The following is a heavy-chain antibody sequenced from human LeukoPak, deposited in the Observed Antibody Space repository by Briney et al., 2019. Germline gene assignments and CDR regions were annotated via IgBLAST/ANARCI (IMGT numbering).Heavy chain of an antibody. Sequence: SETLSLTCTVSGGSISSSTYYWGWIRRPPGKVLEWIGSIYYSGSTYYNPSLKSRVTVSVDTSKNQFSLKLSSVTAADTALYYCVRGSTLRHYQYWGQGTLVTVSS. V-gene: IGHV4-39*01. D-gene: IGHD3-16*01. CDR1: GGSISSSTYY. CDR2: IYYSGST. J-gene: IGHJ4*02. CDR3: VRGSTLRHYQY.